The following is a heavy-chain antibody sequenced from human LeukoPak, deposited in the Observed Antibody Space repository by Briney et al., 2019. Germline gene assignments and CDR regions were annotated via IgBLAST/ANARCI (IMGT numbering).Heavy chain of an antibody. CDR2: IYHTGST. Sequence: SETLSLTCAVSGYSISSGYYWGWIRQPPGKGLEWIGSIYHTGSTYYNPSLQSRVTISLDSPKNQFSLKLTSVTAADTAVYYCASGGTAVVMALTYYFDTWGQGTPVTVSS. D-gene: IGHD3-22*01. CDR3: ASGGTAVVMALTYYFDT. V-gene: IGHV4-38-2*01. CDR1: GYSISSGYY. J-gene: IGHJ4*02.